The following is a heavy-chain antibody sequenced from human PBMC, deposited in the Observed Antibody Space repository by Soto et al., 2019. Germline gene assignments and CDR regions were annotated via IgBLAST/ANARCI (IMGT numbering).Heavy chain of an antibody. CDR3: ARTIVGATTFDY. CDR2: IIPIFGTA. Sequence: SVEVSWKASGGTFSSYAISWVRQAPGQGLEWMGGIIPIFGTANYAQKFQGRVTITADESTSTAYMELSSLRSEDTAVYYCARTIVGATTFDYWGQGTLVTVSS. V-gene: IGHV1-69*13. CDR1: GGTFSSYA. J-gene: IGHJ4*02. D-gene: IGHD1-26*01.